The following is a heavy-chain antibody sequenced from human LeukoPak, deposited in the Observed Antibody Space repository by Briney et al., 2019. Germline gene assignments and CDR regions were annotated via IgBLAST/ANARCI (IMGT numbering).Heavy chain of an antibody. D-gene: IGHD6-19*01. CDR1: GFTFSSYG. CDR3: AKGYSGWLDY. CDR2: ISYDGSNK. V-gene: IGHV3-30*18. J-gene: IGHJ4*02. Sequence: PGGSLRLSCAASGFTFSSYGMHWVRQAPGKGLEWVAVISYDGSNKYYADSVKGRFTISRDNSKNTLYLQMSSLRAEDTAVCYCAKGYSGWLDYWGQGTLVTVSP.